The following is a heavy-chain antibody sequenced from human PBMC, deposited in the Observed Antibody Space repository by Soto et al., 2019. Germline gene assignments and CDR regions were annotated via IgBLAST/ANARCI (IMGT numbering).Heavy chain of an antibody. Sequence: LRLSCAASGFTFSSYEMNWVRQAPGKGLEWVSYISSSGSTIYYADSVKGRFTISRDNAKNSLYLQMNSLRAEDTAVYYCARGSGSYSYYYYGMDVWGQGTTVTVSS. CDR3: ARGSGSYSYYYYGMDV. CDR1: GFTFSSYE. V-gene: IGHV3-48*03. CDR2: ISSSGSTI. D-gene: IGHD3-10*01. J-gene: IGHJ6*02.